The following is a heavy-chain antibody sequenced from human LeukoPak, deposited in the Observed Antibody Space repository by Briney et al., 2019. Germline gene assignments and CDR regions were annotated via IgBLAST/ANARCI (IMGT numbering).Heavy chain of an antibody. J-gene: IGHJ4*02. CDR3: ARGSGIVGAKFVY. CDR2: IKQEGREK. D-gene: IGHD1-26*01. Sequence: GGSLRLSCAASGLTFSNYWMSWVRQAPGKGLEWVANIKQEGREKYYVDSVKGRFTISRDKAKNSLYLRMNSLRAEDTAVYYCARGSGIVGAKFVYWGQGTLVTVSS. CDR1: GLTFSNYW. V-gene: IGHV3-7*01.